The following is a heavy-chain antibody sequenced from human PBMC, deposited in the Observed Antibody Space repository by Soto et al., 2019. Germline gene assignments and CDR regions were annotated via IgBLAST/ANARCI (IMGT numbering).Heavy chain of an antibody. V-gene: IGHV3-23*01. J-gene: IGHJ4*02. CDR2: ISGSGGST. CDR1: GFTFSSYA. CDR3: AKDFLGVDIVAY. D-gene: IGHD5-12*01. Sequence: GGSLRLSCAASGFTFSSYAMSWVRQAPGKGLEWVSAISGSGGSTYYADSVKGRFTISRDNSKNTLYLQMNSLRAEDTDVYYCAKDFLGVDIVAYGGQGTGVSVSS.